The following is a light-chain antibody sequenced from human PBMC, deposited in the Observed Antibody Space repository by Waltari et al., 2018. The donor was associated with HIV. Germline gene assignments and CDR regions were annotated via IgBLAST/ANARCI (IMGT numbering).Light chain of an antibody. V-gene: IGLV2-8*01. Sequence: QSALTQPPSASGSPGQSVTISCTGSSSDIGGYRFVSWYQQHPGKAPKLMIYEVSKRPSVVPDLFSGSKSGNTASLTVSGLQAEDEAEYFCSSYAANNDILFGGGTKLTVL. CDR1: SSDIGGYRF. CDR2: EVS. CDR3: SSYAANNDIL. J-gene: IGLJ3*02.